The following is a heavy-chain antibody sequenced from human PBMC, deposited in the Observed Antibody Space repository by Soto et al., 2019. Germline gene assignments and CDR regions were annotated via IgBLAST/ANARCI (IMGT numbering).Heavy chain of an antibody. V-gene: IGHV1-69*13. CDR1: GGTFSRYA. CDR2: ILPIFGTA. CDR3: AREGLGSGSNYYYYGMDV. J-gene: IGHJ6*02. Sequence: SVKVSCKASGGTFSRYAISWVRQAPGQGLAWMGGILPIFGTANYAQKFQGRVTITADESTSTAYMELSSLRSEDTAVYYCAREGLGSGSNYYYYGMDVWGQGTTVTVSS. D-gene: IGHD3-10*01.